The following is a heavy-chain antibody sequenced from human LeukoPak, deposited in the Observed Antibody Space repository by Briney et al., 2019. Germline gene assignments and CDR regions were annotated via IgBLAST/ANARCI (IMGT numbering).Heavy chain of an antibody. D-gene: IGHD2-2*01. Sequence: GASVKVSCKVSGYTLTELSMHWVRQAPGKGLEWMGGFDPEDGETIYAQKFQGRVTLTEDTSTDTAYMELSSLRSADTAMNYCAINAYCSSNSCWGNYYYYYMDVWGKGTTVTVSS. CDR2: FDPEDGET. V-gene: IGHV1-24*01. J-gene: IGHJ6*03. CDR1: GYTLTELS. CDR3: AINAYCSSNSCWGNYYYYYMDV.